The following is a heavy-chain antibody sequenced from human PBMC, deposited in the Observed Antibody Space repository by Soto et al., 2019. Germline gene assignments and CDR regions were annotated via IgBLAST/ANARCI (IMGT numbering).Heavy chain of an antibody. D-gene: IGHD6-13*01. J-gene: IGHJ3*02. CDR3: ARGGAAGDACDI. CDR2: VNPDSGDT. CDR1: GYTVTSYD. Sequence: QVQLVQSGAEVKKPGASVKVSCKASGYTVTSYDINWVRQATGQGLEWMGWVNPDSGDTAYAQKFQGRINMDRNTSIRTAYMELSSLLSEDTAVYYCARGGAAGDACDIWGHGTMFTVSS. V-gene: IGHV1-8*01.